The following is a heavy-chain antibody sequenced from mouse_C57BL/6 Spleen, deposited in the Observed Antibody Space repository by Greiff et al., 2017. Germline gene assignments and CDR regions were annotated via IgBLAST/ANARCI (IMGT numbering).Heavy chain of an antibody. Sequence: VHLVESGAELVRPGTSVKMSCKASGYTFTNYWIGWAKQRPGHGLEWIGDIYPGGGYTNYNEKFKGKATLTADKSSSTAYMQFSSLTSEDSAIYYGAREGDYGSSYWFAYWGQGTLVTVSA. CDR3: AREGDYGSSYWFAY. D-gene: IGHD1-1*01. CDR1: GYTFTNYW. J-gene: IGHJ3*01. CDR2: IYPGGGYT. V-gene: IGHV1-63*01.